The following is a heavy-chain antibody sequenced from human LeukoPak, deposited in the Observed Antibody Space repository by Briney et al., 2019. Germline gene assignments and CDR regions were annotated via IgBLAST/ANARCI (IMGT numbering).Heavy chain of an antibody. D-gene: IGHD3-10*01. Sequence: PGGSLRLSCAASGFTFSSYAMHWVRQAPGKGLEWVAVISYDGSNEYYADSVKGRFTISRDNSKNTLYLQMNSLRAEDTAVYYCARPGAHYYGSGSYLHFDYWGQGTLVTVSS. J-gene: IGHJ4*02. CDR1: GFTFSSYA. CDR3: ARPGAHYYGSGSYLHFDY. CDR2: ISYDGSNE. V-gene: IGHV3-30-3*01.